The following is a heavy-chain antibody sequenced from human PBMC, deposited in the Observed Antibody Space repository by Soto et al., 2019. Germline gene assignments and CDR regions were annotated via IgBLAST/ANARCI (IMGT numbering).Heavy chain of an antibody. D-gene: IGHD6-13*01. CDR2: IIPIFGAA. V-gene: IGHV1-69*12. CDR3: ARGLSITAGGPRPYDY. CDR1: GDTFNSYA. Sequence: QVQLMQSGAEVKKPGSSVKVSCKASGDTFNSYAVNWVRQAPGQGLEWMGGIIPIFGAANYAQKVQGRVTITADESTSTVYMEVRSLRSEDTAVFYCARGLSITAGGPRPYDYGGQGALVTVSS. J-gene: IGHJ4*02.